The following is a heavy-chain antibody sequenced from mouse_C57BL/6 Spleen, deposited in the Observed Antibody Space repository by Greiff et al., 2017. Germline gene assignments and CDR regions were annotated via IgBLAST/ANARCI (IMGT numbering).Heavy chain of an antibody. J-gene: IGHJ4*01. Sequence: QVQLQQPGAELVKPGASVKLSCKASGYTFTSYWMHWVKQRPGQGLEWIGMIHPNSGSTNYNEKFKSKATLTVDKSSSTAYMQLSSLTSEDSAVDYCASRYYGSDYAMDYWGQGTSVTVSS. D-gene: IGHD1-1*01. CDR1: GYTFTSYW. V-gene: IGHV1-64*01. CDR3: ASRYYGSDYAMDY. CDR2: IHPNSGST.